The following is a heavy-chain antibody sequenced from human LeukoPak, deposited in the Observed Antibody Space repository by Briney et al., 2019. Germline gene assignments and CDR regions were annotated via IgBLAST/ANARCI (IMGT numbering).Heavy chain of an antibody. Sequence: PGGSLRPSCAASGFTFSSYGMSWVRQAPGKGLEWVSAISGSGGSTYYGDSVKGRFTISRDNSKNTLYLQMNSLRAEDTAIYYCAKNGDRGAYCSGGSCYPYYYYYMDVWGKGTTVTISS. CDR2: ISGSGGST. D-gene: IGHD2-15*01. J-gene: IGHJ6*03. CDR1: GFTFSSYG. V-gene: IGHV3-23*01. CDR3: AKNGDRGAYCSGGSCYPYYYYYMDV.